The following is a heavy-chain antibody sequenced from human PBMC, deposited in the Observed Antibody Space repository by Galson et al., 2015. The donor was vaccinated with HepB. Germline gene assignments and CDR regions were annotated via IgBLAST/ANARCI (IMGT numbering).Heavy chain of an antibody. Sequence: QSGAEVKKPGESLKISCKGSGYSFTSYWIGWVRQMPGKGLEWMGIIYPGDSDTRYSPSFQGQVTISADKSISTAYLQWSSLKASDTAMYYCARCYPTYDSEGGAFDIWGQGTMVTVSS. V-gene: IGHV5-51*01. CDR1: GYSFTSYW. CDR2: IYPGDSDT. CDR3: ARCYPTYDSEGGAFDI. J-gene: IGHJ3*02. D-gene: IGHD2-15*01.